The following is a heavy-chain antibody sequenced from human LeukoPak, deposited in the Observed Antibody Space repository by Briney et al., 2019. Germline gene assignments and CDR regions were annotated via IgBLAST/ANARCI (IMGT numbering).Heavy chain of an antibody. CDR1: GYTFTGYY. V-gene: IGHV1-2*02. CDR2: INPNSGGT. J-gene: IGHJ4*02. D-gene: IGHD3-10*01. Sequence: ASVTVSCKASGYTFTGYYMHWVRQAPGQGLEWMGWINPNSGGTNYAQKFQGRVTMTRDTSISTAYMELSRLRSDDTAVYYCARSITMVRGVFDYWGQGTLVTVSS. CDR3: ARSITMVRGVFDY.